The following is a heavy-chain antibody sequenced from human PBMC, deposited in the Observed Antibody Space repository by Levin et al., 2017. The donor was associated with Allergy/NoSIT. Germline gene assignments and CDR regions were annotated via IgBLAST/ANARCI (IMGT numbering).Heavy chain of an antibody. V-gene: IGHV5-10-1*01. Sequence: GESLKISCKGSGYSFTSYWISWVRQMPGKGLEWMGRIDPSDSYTNYSPSFQGHVTFSADKSISTAYLQWSSLKASDTAMYYCARRCSRASCYKDTFGYWGQGTLVTVSS. CDR2: IDPSDSYT. CDR3: ARRCSRASCYKDTFGY. CDR1: GYSFTSYW. J-gene: IGHJ4*02. D-gene: IGHD2-15*01.